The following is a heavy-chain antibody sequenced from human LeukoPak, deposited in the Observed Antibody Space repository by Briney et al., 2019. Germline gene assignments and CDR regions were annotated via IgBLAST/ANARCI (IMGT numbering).Heavy chain of an antibody. V-gene: IGHV4-34*01. CDR1: GGSFNDDY. CDR3: ARGRVVMRS. Sequence: NPSETLSLTCAVYGGSFNDDYWSWVRQPPGKGREWIGQINHSGTTNYNTSLKRRVTISVDTSKNQFSLKLSSVTAADAAVYVCARGRVVMRSWGQGALVTVSS. CDR2: INHSGTT. J-gene: IGHJ5*02. D-gene: IGHD2-8*01.